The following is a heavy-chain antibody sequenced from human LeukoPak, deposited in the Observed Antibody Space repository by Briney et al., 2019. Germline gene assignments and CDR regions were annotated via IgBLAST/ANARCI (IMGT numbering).Heavy chain of an antibody. D-gene: IGHD1-26*01. CDR2: IYTSGST. Sequence: PSETLSLTCTVSGGSISSYYWSWIRQPAGKGLEWIGRIYTSGSTNYNPSLKSRVTMSVDTSKNQFSLKLSSVTAADTAVYYCARDWSGGDYYYYYYMDLWGKGTTVTVSS. CDR1: GGSISSYY. CDR3: ARDWSGGDYYYYYYMDL. V-gene: IGHV4-4*07. J-gene: IGHJ6*03.